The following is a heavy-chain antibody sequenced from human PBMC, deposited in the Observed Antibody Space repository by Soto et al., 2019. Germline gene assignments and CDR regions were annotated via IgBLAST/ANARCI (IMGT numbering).Heavy chain of an antibody. V-gene: IGHV4-30-2*01. D-gene: IGHD3-22*01. CDR2: IYHSGST. J-gene: IGHJ5*02. CDR3: ARLIVGYYDSSGYYYYVDP. CDR1: GGSISSGGYS. Sequence: SETLSLTCAVSGGSISSGGYSWSWIRQPPGKGLEWIGYIYHSGSTYYNPSLKSRVTISVDRSKNQFSLKLSSVTAADTAVYYCARLIVGYYDSSGYYYYVDPWGQGTLVTVSS.